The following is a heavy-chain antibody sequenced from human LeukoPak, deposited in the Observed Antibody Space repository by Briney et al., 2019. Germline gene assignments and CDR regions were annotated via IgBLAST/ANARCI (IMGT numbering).Heavy chain of an antibody. Sequence: PGRSLRLSCAASGFTFSSFWMTWVRQAPGKGLERVANIKQDGSANFYVDSVKGRFTISRDNAKTSLYLEMNSLRAEDTAVYYCARGPWYFDYWGQGALVTVSS. V-gene: IGHV3-7*01. CDR2: IKQDGSAN. CDR3: ARGPWYFDY. J-gene: IGHJ4*02. CDR1: GFTFSSFW.